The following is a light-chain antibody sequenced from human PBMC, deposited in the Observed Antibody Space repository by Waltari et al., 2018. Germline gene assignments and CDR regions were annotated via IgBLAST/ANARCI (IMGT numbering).Light chain of an antibody. CDR3: QQYDTYPLT. CDR2: GAS. Sequence: DIHMTQSPSSLTASVGDTVSITLRASQDVDIWLAWYKHSPEKAPRSLIYGASAVQPGVPSRFSGSGSGTEFTLTISGLQPEDSGSYYCQQYDTYPLTFGGGTKVEI. J-gene: IGKJ4*01. V-gene: IGKV1D-16*01. CDR1: QDVDIW.